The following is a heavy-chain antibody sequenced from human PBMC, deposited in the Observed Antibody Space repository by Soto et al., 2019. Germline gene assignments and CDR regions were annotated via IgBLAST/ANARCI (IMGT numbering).Heavy chain of an antibody. CDR1: GASISGSDHY. D-gene: IGHD1-20*01. V-gene: IGHV4-30-4*01. Sequence: QVQLQESGPGLVKASQTLSLTCTVSGASISGSDHYGSWIRQPPGKGLEWIGHLSYPGNSYNPYHNASLQSRPTIQKNTSKNHFAMNVTSATAADTAAYFCARSRRYRLDFWDEGALVSVSS. J-gene: IGHJ4*02. CDR3: ARSRRYRLDF. CDR2: LSYPGNSYNP.